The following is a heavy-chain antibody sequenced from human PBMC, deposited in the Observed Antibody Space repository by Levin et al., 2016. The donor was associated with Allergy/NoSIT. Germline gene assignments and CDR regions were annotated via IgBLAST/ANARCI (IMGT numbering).Heavy chain of an antibody. Sequence: GESLKISCAASGFSFSDYGMHWVRQRPGKGLEWVAVIRNDGTNRNYPNSVRGRFTISRDNTKNTLYLQMDGLRAEDTALYYCAKDSDTATSYFDHWGQGALVTVSS. J-gene: IGHJ4*02. CDR1: GFSFSDYG. D-gene: IGHD2-15*01. CDR2: IRNDGTNR. V-gene: IGHV3-33*03. CDR3: AKDSDTATSYFDH.